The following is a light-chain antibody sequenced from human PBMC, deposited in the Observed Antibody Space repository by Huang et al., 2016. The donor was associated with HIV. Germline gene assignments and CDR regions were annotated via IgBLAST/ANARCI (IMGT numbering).Light chain of an antibody. CDR2: GAS. Sequence: EMVMTQSPDTLSVSPGERATLSCRASQSVGANLAWYQQKPGQAPRLLIYGASTRATGTPDRFSGSGSGTEFTLTISSLQSEDFAVYYCQQYNNWPPWTFGQGTKVEVK. J-gene: IGKJ1*01. CDR3: QQYNNWPPWT. V-gene: IGKV3-15*01. CDR1: QSVGAN.